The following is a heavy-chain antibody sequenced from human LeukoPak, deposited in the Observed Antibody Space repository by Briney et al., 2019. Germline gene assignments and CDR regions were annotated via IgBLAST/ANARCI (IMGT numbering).Heavy chain of an antibody. V-gene: IGHV3-23*01. CDR3: ARDVVGATYFD. D-gene: IGHD1-26*01. Sequence: PGGSLRLSCAASGFIFNNFAMTWVRRAPGKGLEWVSSINGTSRETWHADSVKGRFTISRDNSRNTLYLQMNSLRAEDTAVYYCARDVVGATYFDWGQGTLVTVSS. CDR2: INGTSRET. CDR1: GFIFNNFA. J-gene: IGHJ4*02.